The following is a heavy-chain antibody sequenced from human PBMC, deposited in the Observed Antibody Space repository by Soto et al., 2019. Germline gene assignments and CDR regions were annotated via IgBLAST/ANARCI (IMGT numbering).Heavy chain of an antibody. CDR3: VRSRWAAAGTIFDY. D-gene: IGHD6-13*01. V-gene: IGHV4-61*01. J-gene: IGHJ4*02. CDR1: GGSVSSGSYY. CDR2: IYYSGST. Sequence: SETLSLTCTVSGGSVSSGSYYWSWIRQPPGKGLEWIGYIYYSGSTNYNPSLKSRVTISVDTSKSQFSLKLSSVTAADTAVYYCVRSRWAAAGTIFDYWGQGTLVTVSS.